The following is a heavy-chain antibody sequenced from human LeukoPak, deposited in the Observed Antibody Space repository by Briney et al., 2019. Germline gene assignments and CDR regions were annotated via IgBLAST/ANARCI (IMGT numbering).Heavy chain of an antibody. CDR2: IIPIFGTA. CDR1: GGTFSSYA. CDR3: ASLAARLEVVDGMDV. D-gene: IGHD6-6*01. V-gene: IGHV1-69*13. J-gene: IGHJ6*02. Sequence: ASVKVSCKASGGTFSSYAISWVRQAPGQGLEWMGGIIPIFGTANYAQKFQGRVTITADESTSTAYMELSSLRSEDTAVYYCASLAARLEVVDGMDVWGQGTTVTVFS.